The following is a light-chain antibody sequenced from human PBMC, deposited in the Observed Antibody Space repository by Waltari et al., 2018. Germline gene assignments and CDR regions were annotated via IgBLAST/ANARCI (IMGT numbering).Light chain of an antibody. J-gene: IGLJ2*01. CDR2: GPD. CDR1: SLRRYY. V-gene: IGLV3-19*01. Sequence: SSDLTQDPSLSVALGQTVRITCQGDSLRRYYASGYQQRPGQAPILVLYGPDNRPSGIPDRFSGSTSGNTASLNITGARAEDEADYYCHARETFSTRLFGGGTRLTV. CDR3: HARETFSTRL.